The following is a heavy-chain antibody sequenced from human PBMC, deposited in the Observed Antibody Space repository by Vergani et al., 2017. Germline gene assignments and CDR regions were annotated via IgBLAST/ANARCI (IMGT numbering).Heavy chain of an antibody. Sequence: EVQLVESGGGLVQPGGSLRLSCAASGFTLSRYWMTWVRQAPGKGLQWVAYIKQDGVEKFYVVSVKGRFTIARDNAKNSLYLQMNTLTVEDTAEYYCARGGAYVSYPFDYWGQGTLVTISS. CDR3: ARGGAYVSYPFDY. V-gene: IGHV3-7*03. D-gene: IGHD3-16*01. CDR2: IKQDGVEK. CDR1: GFTLSRYW. J-gene: IGHJ4*02.